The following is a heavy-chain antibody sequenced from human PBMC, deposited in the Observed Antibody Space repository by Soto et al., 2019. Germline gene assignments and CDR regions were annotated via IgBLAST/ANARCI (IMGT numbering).Heavy chain of an antibody. CDR2: INTDGSST. J-gene: IGHJ4*02. CDR3: AAACVANPSCYGY. CDR1: GFTFSTYW. Sequence: EVQLVESGGGLVQPGGSLRLSCAVSGFTFSTYWMHWDRQAPGKGLVWVSRINTDGSSTTYADSVKGRFTISRDNAKNTLYLQMNSLRAEDTAVYYCAAACVANPSCYGYWGPGTLVTVSS. D-gene: IGHD2-2*01. V-gene: IGHV3-74*01.